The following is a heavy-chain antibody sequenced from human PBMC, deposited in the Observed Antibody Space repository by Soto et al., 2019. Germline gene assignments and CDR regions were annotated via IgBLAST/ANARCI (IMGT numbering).Heavy chain of an antibody. Sequence: PVGFLRLSCAASGVTFISYGMHWVRQAPGKGLEWVAVIWYDGSNKYYADSVKGRFTISRDNSKNTLYLQMSSLRAEDTAMYYCAKDNGYDAATLDYWGQGTPVTVSS. CDR2: IWYDGSNK. J-gene: IGHJ4*02. D-gene: IGHD5-12*01. V-gene: IGHV3-33*06. CDR3: AKDNGYDAATLDY. CDR1: GVTFISYG.